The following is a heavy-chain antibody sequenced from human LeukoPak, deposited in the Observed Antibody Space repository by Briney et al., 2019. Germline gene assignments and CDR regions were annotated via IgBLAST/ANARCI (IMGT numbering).Heavy chain of an antibody. CDR2: INPILGIA. CDR3: ARSTITGYYFDY. CDR1: GGTFSSYA. V-gene: IGHV1-69*04. J-gene: IGHJ4*02. D-gene: IGHD5-12*01. Sequence: GSSVKVSCKASGGTFSSYAISWVRQAPGQGLEWMGRINPILGIANYAQKFQGRVTITADKSTSTAYMELSSLRSEDTAVYYCARSTITGYYFDYWGQGTLVTVSS.